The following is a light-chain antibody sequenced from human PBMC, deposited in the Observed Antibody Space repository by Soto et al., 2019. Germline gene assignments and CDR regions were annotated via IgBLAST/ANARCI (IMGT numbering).Light chain of an antibody. J-gene: IGKJ4*01. CDR1: QSISNS. CDR2: DAF. CDR3: QQRSNWTSLT. V-gene: IGKV3-11*01. Sequence: IVLSQSPATLSLSHGERATLSCRASQSISNSLAWYQQKPGQAPRLIINDAFNRATGIPARFSGSGSGTDFTLTISGLEPEDFAVYYCQQRSNWTSLTFGGGTNVDNK.